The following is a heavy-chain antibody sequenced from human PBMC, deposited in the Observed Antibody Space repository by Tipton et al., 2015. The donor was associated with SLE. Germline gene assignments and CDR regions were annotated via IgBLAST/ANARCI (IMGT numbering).Heavy chain of an antibody. CDR3: AGDIGGRGGDCYAFDI. D-gene: IGHD2-21*01. CDR2: IYTSGST. CDR1: GGSISSGSYY. V-gene: IGHV4-61*02. Sequence: TLSLTCTVSGGSISSGSYYWSWIRQPAGKGLEWIGRIYTSGSTNYNPSLKSRATISVDTSKNHFSLKLSSVTAADTAVYYCAGDIGGRGGDCYAFDIWGQGTMVTVSS. J-gene: IGHJ3*02.